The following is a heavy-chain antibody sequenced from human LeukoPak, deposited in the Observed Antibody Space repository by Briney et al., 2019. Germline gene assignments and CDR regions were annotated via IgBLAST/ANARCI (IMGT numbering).Heavy chain of an antibody. J-gene: IGHJ4*02. V-gene: IGHV1-18*01. Sequence: ASVKVSCKASGYTFTSYGISWARQAPGQGLEWMGWISAYNGNTNYAQKLQGRVTMTTDTSTSTAYMELRSLRSDDTAVYYCARWMGLLGHIVGATTPFDYWGQGTLVTVSS. CDR3: ARWMGLLGHIVGATTPFDY. CDR2: ISAYNGNT. D-gene: IGHD1-26*01. CDR1: GYTFTSYG.